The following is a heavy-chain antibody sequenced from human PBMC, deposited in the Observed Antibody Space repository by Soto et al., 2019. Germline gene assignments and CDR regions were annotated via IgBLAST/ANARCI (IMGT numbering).Heavy chain of an antibody. CDR3: ARSSGSATPLHQ. D-gene: IGHD3-22*01. CDR1: GGSMNTYY. V-gene: IGHV4-59*03. Sequence: SETLSLTCTVSGGSMNTYYWNWVRQSPGKGLEWIGYIYFRGTTYYHPSLQSRVSISLDTSQNQFSLNLNSMTAADTAVYYCARSSGSATPLHQWGQGTLVTVS. J-gene: IGHJ4*02. CDR2: IYFRGTT.